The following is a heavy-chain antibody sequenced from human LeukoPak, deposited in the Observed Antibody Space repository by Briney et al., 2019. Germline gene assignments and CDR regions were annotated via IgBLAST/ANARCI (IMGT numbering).Heavy chain of an antibody. D-gene: IGHD6-13*01. J-gene: IGHJ4*02. Sequence: ASVKVSRKASGYTFTGYYMHWVRQAPGQGLEWMGRINPNSGGTNYAQKFQGRVTMTRDTSISTAYMELSRLRSDDTAVYYCAARSRTAGEFDYWGQGTLVTVSS. CDR3: AARSRTAGEFDY. CDR2: INPNSGGT. CDR1: GYTFTGYY. V-gene: IGHV1-2*06.